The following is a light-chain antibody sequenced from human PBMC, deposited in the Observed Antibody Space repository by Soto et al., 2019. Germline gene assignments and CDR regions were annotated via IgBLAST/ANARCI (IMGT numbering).Light chain of an antibody. CDR3: AAWDDSLNGAV. CDR1: SSNIGGNT. Sequence: QSVLTQPPSASGTPGQRVTISCSGSSSNIGGNTVNWYQQLPGTAPNLLIYGNNQRPSGVPDRFSGSRSGTSGSLAISGLQSEDEADYYCAAWDDSLNGAVFGGGTKLTVL. J-gene: IGLJ2*01. V-gene: IGLV1-44*01. CDR2: GNN.